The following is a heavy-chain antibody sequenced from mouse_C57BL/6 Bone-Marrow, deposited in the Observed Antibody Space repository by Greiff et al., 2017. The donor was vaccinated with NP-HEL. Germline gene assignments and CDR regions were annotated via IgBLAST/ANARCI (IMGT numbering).Heavy chain of an antibody. Sequence: VKLQQPGAELVKPGASVKLSCKASGYTFTSYWMHWMKQRPGQGLEWIGMIHPNSGSTNYNEKFKSKATLTVDKSSSTAYMQLSSLTSEDSAVYYCARLKTAQATCYFDYWGQGTTLTVSS. CDR3: ARLKTAQATCYFDY. CDR1: GYTFTSYW. J-gene: IGHJ2*01. D-gene: IGHD3-2*02. V-gene: IGHV1-64*01. CDR2: IHPNSGST.